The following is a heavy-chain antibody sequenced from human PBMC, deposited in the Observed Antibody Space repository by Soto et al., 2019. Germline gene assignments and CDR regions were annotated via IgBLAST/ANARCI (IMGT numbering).Heavy chain of an antibody. Sequence: SETLSLTCAVSGGSISSYYWSWIRQPPGKGLEWIGYIYYSGSTNYNPSLKSRVTISVDTSKNQFSLKLSSVTAADTAVYYCARGVGYSYGYAESLLDYWGQGTLVTVSS. D-gene: IGHD5-18*01. J-gene: IGHJ4*02. CDR2: IYYSGST. CDR3: ARGVGYSYGYAESLLDY. CDR1: GGSISSYY. V-gene: IGHV4-59*01.